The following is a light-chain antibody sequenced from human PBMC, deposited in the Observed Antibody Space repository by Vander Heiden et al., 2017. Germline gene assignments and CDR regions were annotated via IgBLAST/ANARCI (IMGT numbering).Light chain of an antibody. CDR1: QSVLYSSNNKNY. J-gene: IGKJ2*01. CDR2: WAS. Sequence: DIVMTQSPDSLAVSLGERATINCKSSQSVLYSSNNKNYLAWYQQKPGQPPKLLIYWASTREYGVPDRFSGSGSGTDFTLTSSSLQAEDVAVYYSQQDYSTKTFGQGTKLEIK. V-gene: IGKV4-1*01. CDR3: QQDYSTKT.